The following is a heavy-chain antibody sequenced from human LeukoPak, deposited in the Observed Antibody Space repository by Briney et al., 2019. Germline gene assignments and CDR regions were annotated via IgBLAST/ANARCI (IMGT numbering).Heavy chain of an antibody. CDR3: ARGRPNWAKYYFDY. CDR1: GGSISSYY. J-gene: IGHJ4*02. CDR2: IYTSGST. V-gene: IGHV4-4*07. Sequence: SETLSLTCTVSGGSISSYYWSWIRQPAGKGLEWIGRIYTSGSTNYNPSLKSRVTMSVDTSKNQFSLKLSSVTAADTAVYYCARGRPNWAKYYFDYWGQGTLVTVSS. D-gene: IGHD7-27*01.